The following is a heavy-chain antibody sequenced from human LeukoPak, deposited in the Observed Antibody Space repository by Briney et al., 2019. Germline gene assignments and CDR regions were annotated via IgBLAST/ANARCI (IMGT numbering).Heavy chain of an antibody. Sequence: GASVKVSCKASGYTFTSYGISWVRQAPGQGLEWMGWISAYNGNTNYAQKFQERVTITRDMSTSTAYMELSSLRSEDTAVYYCAADYCSGGSCQFDYWGQGTLVTVSS. D-gene: IGHD2-15*01. CDR3: AADYCSGGSCQFDY. CDR2: ISAYNGNT. J-gene: IGHJ4*02. V-gene: IGHV1-18*01. CDR1: GYTFTSYG.